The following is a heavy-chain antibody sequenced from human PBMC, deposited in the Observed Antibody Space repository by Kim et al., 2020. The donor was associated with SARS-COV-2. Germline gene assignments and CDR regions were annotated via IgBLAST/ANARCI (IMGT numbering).Heavy chain of an antibody. CDR2: INWNSGNK. CDR1: GFNFGANA. V-gene: IGHV3-9*01. Sequence: GGSLRLSCAASGFNFGANAMHWVRQAPGKGLEWVSGINWNSGNKAYADSVKGRFTISRDNTKNSLYLQMNSLRAEDTALYYCAKAEAYYFDYWGQGILVTVS. J-gene: IGHJ4*02. CDR3: AKAEAYYFDY.